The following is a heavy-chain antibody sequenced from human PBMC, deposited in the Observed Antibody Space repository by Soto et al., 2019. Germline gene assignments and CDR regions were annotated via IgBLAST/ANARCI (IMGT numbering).Heavy chain of an antibody. CDR3: ARQDAWNQKYRLYYFDY. CDR2: IYWDDDK. D-gene: IGHD1-1*01. J-gene: IGHJ4*02. CDR1: GFSLSTSGVG. V-gene: IGHV2-5*02. Sequence: QITLKESGPTLVKPTQTLTLTCTFSGFSLSTSGVGVGWIRQPPGKALEWLALIYWDDDKRYSPSLKSRLTITKDTSKNQVVLTMTNMDPVDTATYYCARQDAWNQKYRLYYFDYWGQGTLVTVSS.